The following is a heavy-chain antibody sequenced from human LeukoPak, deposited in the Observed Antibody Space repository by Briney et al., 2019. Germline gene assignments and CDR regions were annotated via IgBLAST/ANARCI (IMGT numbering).Heavy chain of an antibody. J-gene: IGHJ5*02. D-gene: IGHD2-2*01. CDR3: ARVMVPGHRWFDP. V-gene: IGHV1-2*02. CDR2: INPNSGGT. CDR1: GYTFTRYY. Sequence: ASVKVSCKASGYTFTRYYMHWVRQAPGRGLEWMGWINPNSGGTNYAQKFQGRVTMTRDTSIRTAYMELSRLRSDDTAVYYCARVMVPGHRWFDPWGQGTLATVSS.